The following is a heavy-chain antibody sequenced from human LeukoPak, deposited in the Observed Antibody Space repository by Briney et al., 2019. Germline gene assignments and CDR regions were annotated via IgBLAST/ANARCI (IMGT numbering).Heavy chain of an antibody. CDR2: MNPNSGNT. J-gene: IGHJ4*02. CDR1: GYTSTSYD. CDR3: ARGRSYSGYGHFDY. Sequence: GASVKVSCKASGYTSTSYDINWVRQATGQGLEWMGWMNPNSGNTGYAQKFQGRVTITRNTSISTAYMELSSLRSEDTAVYYCARGRSYSGYGHFDYWGQGTLVTVSS. D-gene: IGHD5-12*01. V-gene: IGHV1-8*03.